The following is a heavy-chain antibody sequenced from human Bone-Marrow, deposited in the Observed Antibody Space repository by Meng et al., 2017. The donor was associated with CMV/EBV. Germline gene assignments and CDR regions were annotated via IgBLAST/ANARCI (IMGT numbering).Heavy chain of an antibody. CDR3: ARRGVIGSSWYHY. D-gene: IGHD6-13*01. CDR1: GGSFSGYY. Sequence: SETLSLTCAVYGGSFSGYYRSWIRQPPGKGLEWIGEINHSGSTNYNPSLKSRVTISVDTSKNQFSLKLSSVTAADTAVYYCARRGVIGSSWYHYWGQGTLVTVSS. J-gene: IGHJ4*02. CDR2: INHSGST. V-gene: IGHV4-34*01.